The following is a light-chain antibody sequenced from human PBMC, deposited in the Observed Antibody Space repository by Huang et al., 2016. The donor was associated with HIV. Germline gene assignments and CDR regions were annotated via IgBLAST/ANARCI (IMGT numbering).Light chain of an antibody. CDR2: GAS. CDR3: HQYGSPPFT. J-gene: IGKJ3*01. Sequence: EIVLTQSPGTLSLSPGERATLSCMAGQSISSSALAWYLQKPGQAPTLLIHGASTRATDIPDRFSGSGSGTDFTLTISRLEPEDFAVYYCHQYGSPPFTFGPGTKVDIK. CDR1: QSISSSA. V-gene: IGKV3-20*01.